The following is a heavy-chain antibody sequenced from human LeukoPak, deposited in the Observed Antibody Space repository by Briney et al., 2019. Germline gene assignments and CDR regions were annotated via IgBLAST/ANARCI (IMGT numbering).Heavy chain of an antibody. D-gene: IGHD6-13*01. Sequence: ASVKVSCKASGYTFTSYHMHWVRQAPGQGLEWMGIINPSGGTTNYAQKFRGRVTMTRDMSTSTVYMELSSLRSEDTAVYYCARAPGIAAARGYFDYWGQGTLVTVSS. CDR2: INPSGGTT. CDR3: ARAPGIAAARGYFDY. J-gene: IGHJ4*02. CDR1: GYTFTSYH. V-gene: IGHV1-46*01.